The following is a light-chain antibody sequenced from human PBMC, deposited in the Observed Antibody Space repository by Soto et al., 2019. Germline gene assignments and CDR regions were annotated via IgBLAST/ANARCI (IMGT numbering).Light chain of an antibody. V-gene: IGLV2-14*01. CDR3: SSYTSSSTLEV. CDR2: EVG. CDR1: RSDVGGYNF. Sequence: QSALTQPASVSGSPGQSITISCTGTRSDVGGYNFVSWYQQLPGKAPKLMIYEVGNRPSGVSNRFSGSKSGNTASLTISGLQAEDEADYYCSSYTSSSTLEVFGTGTKLTVL. J-gene: IGLJ1*01.